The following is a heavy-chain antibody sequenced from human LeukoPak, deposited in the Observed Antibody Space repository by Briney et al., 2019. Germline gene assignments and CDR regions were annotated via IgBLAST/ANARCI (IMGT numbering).Heavy chain of an antibody. D-gene: IGHD3-3*01. CDR2: IIPIFGTA. V-gene: IGHV1-69*13. J-gene: IGHJ4*02. Sequence: SVKVSCKASGYTFTSYGISWVRQAPGQGLEWMGGIIPIFGTANYAQKFQGRVTITADESTSTAYMELSSLRSEDTAVYYCARGAITIFGVVIPYFDYWGQGTLVTVSS. CDR3: ARGAITIFGVVIPYFDY. CDR1: GYTFTSYG.